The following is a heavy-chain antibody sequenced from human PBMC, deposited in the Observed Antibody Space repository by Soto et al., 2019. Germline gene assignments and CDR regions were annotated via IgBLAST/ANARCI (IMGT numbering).Heavy chain of an antibody. J-gene: IGHJ6*03. CDR3: ARVRWLRFKTYYYYMDV. D-gene: IGHD5-12*01. V-gene: IGHV4-34*01. Sequence: SETLSLTCAVYGVSFSGYYWSWIRQPPGKGLEWIGEINHSGSTNYNPSLKSRVTISVDTSKNQFSLKLSSVTAADTAVYYCARVRWLRFKTYYYYMDVWGKGTTVTVSS. CDR2: INHSGST. CDR1: GVSFSGYY.